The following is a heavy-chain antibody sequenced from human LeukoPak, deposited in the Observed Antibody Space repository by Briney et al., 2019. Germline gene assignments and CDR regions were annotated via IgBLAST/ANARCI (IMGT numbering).Heavy chain of an antibody. CDR3: ARVGSSWYGTPFDY. V-gene: IGHV3-7*01. CDR1: GFTFSSYW. J-gene: IGHJ4*02. CDR2: IKQDGSEK. D-gene: IGHD6-13*01. Sequence: GGSLRLSCVASGFTFSSYWMSWVRQAPGKGLEWVANIKQDGSEKYYVDSVKGRFTISRDNAKNSLYLQMNSLRAEDTAVYHCARVGSSWYGTPFDYWGQGTLVTVSS.